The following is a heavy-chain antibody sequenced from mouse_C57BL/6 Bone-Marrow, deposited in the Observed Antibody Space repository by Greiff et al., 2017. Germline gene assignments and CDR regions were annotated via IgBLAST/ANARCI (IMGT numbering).Heavy chain of an antibody. CDR1: GFTFSSYA. D-gene: IGHD2-3*01. CDR3: ARVMGPWFAY. Sequence: EVKLMESGGGLVKPGGSLKLSCAASGFTFSSYAMSWVRQTPEKRLEWVATISYGGSYTYYPDNVKGRFTISRDNAKNNLYLQMSHLKSEDTAMYYCARVMGPWFAYWGQGTLVTVSA. CDR2: ISYGGSYT. V-gene: IGHV5-4*03. J-gene: IGHJ3*01.